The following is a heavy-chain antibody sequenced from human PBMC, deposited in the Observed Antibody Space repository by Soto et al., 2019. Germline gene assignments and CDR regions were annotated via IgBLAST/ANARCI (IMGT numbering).Heavy chain of an antibody. Sequence: XXSLRLSYGAAGVTCSDYGVPWVRQAPGMGLEWVANINQDGSEKYYVDSVKGRFTISRDNAKNSVYMKMNSLRAEDTAVYYCSGGNQYDFWGQGTLVTVSS. D-gene: IGHD2-15*01. CDR3: SGGNQYDF. V-gene: IGHV3-7*01. CDR1: GVTCSDYG. J-gene: IGHJ4*02. CDR2: INQDGSEK.